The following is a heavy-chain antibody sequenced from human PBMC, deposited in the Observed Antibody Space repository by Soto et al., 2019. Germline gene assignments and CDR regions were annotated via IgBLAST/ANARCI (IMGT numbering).Heavy chain of an antibody. CDR3: AKGIVGPTWFAH. V-gene: IGHV3-23*01. Sequence: GGSLRLSCSASGFIFSSYAMSWVRQAPGKGLEWVSTISGASSGGETNYAKSVRGRFTISRDNSKNTLYLQINSLRAEDTAVYYCAKGIVGPTWFAHWGHGTLVTVSS. D-gene: IGHD1-26*01. CDR2: ISGASSGGET. CDR1: GFIFSSYA. J-gene: IGHJ5*02.